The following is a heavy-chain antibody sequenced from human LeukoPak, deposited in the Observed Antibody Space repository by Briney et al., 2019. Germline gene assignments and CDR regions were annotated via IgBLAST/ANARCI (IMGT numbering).Heavy chain of an antibody. Sequence: PGRSLRLSCAASGFTFSSYAMRWVRQAPGKGLEWVAVISYDGSNKYYADSVKGRFTISRDNSKNTLYLQMNSLRAEDTAVYYCASGQDYYDSSGYYVYWGQGTLVTVSS. CDR1: GFTFSSYA. V-gene: IGHV3-30-3*01. CDR2: ISYDGSNK. D-gene: IGHD3-22*01. J-gene: IGHJ4*02. CDR3: ASGQDYYDSSGYYVY.